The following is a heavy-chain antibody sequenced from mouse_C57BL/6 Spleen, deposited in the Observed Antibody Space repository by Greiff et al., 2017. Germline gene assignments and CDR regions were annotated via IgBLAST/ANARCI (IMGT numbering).Heavy chain of an antibody. CDR3: AGANVGYYSDYFDY. J-gene: IGHJ2*01. V-gene: IGHV1-9*01. D-gene: IGHD2-3*01. CDR1: GYSFTGYC. CDR2: FFPYYGTT. Sequence: VQLQQSGPELVKPCPSVKLSCTATGYSFTGYCFRWLKQRYGKSLEWIGGFFPYYGTTNYNQKFKGKATFTVDPSSNTAYMQLSSLTSEDSAIYYCAGANVGYYSDYFDYWGKGTTLTVS.